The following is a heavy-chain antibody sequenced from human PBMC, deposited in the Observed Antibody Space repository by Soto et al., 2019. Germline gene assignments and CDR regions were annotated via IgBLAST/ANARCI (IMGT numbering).Heavy chain of an antibody. CDR2: IYYSGST. Sequence: SETLSLTCTVSGGSISSSSYYWGWIRQPPGKGLEWIGSIYYSGSTYYNPSLKSRVTISVDTSKNQFSLKLSSVTAADTAVYYCARMRWLQFRIDYWGQGTLVTVSS. V-gene: IGHV4-39*01. J-gene: IGHJ4*02. CDR3: ARMRWLQFRIDY. D-gene: IGHD5-12*01. CDR1: GGSISSSSYY.